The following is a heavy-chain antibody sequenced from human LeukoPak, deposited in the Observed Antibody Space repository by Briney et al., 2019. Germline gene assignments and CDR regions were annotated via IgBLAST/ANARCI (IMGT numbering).Heavy chain of an antibody. V-gene: IGHV3-23*01. Sequence: GGSLRLSCAASGFIFTNFAMSWVRQAPGKGLEWVSGTNGTGRETWYADSVKGRFTISRDNSKNTLYLQMNRLSAEDTAVYYCAKDCRGTDVLFDYWGQGTLVTVSS. CDR3: AKDCRGTDVLFDY. CDR2: TNGTGRET. D-gene: IGHD2-8*01. CDR1: GFIFTNFA. J-gene: IGHJ4*02.